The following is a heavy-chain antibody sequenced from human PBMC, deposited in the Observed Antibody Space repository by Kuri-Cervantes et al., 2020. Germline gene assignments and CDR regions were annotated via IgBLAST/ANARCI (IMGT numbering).Heavy chain of an antibody. CDR2: VNHSGLT. CDR1: GGSFSDYY. J-gene: IGHJ4*02. V-gene: IGHV4-34*01. Sequence: SETLSLTCAVYGGSFSDYYWNWIRQSPGKGLEWIGEVNHSGLTNYNPSLKSRVTISVDTSKNPSSLKLSSVTAADTAVYFCARGETAARRYFDYWGQGILVTVSS. D-gene: IGHD6-6*01. CDR3: ARGETAARRYFDY.